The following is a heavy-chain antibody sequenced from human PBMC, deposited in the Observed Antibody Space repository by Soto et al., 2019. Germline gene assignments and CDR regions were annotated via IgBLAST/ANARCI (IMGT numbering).Heavy chain of an antibody. V-gene: IGHV3-9*01. CDR1: GFTFDDYA. J-gene: IGHJ4*02. CDR3: AKDNS. Sequence: EVQLVESGGGLVQPGRSLRLSCAASGFTFDDYAMHWVRQAPGKGLEWVSGISWNSGSIGYADSVKGRFTISRDNAKNSLYLQMNSLRAEDTALYYCAKDNSWSQGTLVTVSS. CDR2: ISWNSGSI.